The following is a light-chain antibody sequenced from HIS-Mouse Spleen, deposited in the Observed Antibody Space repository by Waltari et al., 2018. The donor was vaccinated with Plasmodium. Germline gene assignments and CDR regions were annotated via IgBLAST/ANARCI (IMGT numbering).Light chain of an antibody. J-gene: IGLJ2*01. CDR3: SSYTSSSTLV. V-gene: IGLV2-14*03. CDR2: DVS. Sequence: QSALTQPASVSGSPGQSITISCTGTSSDVGGYNYVSWYQQHPGKAPKLMVYDVSNRPSWVSDRFSGSKSGHAASLTIAGLQADDEADYYCSSYTSSSTLVFGGGTKLTVL. CDR1: SSDVGGYNY.